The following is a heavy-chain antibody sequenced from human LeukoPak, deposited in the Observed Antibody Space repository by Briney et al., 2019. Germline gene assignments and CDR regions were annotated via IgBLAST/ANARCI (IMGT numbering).Heavy chain of an antibody. V-gene: IGHV3-7*03. J-gene: IGHJ6*02. CDR1: GFTFSNHW. Sequence: GGSLRLSCIVSGFTFSNHWMSWVRQTPEKGLEWVANIRHDGRDTKYVDSVKGRFTISRDNAKNSLFLQMNSLRAEDTAIYYCARRITLAAAGWGYGIDVWGQGTTVTVSS. CDR2: IRHDGRDT. D-gene: IGHD6-13*01. CDR3: ARRITLAAAGWGYGIDV.